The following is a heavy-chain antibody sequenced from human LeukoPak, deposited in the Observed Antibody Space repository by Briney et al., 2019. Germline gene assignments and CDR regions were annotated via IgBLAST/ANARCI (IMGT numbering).Heavy chain of an antibody. J-gene: IGHJ4*02. CDR2: IYYSGST. CDR1: GGSISSSSYC. D-gene: IGHD2-15*01. CDR3: ARLRRYCVDY. Sequence: LETLSLTCTVSGGSISSSSYCWGWIRQPPGKGLEWIGSIYYSGSTYYNPSLKSRVTISVDTSKNQFSLKLSSVTAADTAVYYCARLRRYCVDYWGQGTLVTVSS. V-gene: IGHV4-39*01.